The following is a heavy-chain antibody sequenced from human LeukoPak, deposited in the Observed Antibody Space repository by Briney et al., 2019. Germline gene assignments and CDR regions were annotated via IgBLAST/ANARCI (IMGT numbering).Heavy chain of an antibody. Sequence: GASVKVSCKASGYTFTSYGISWVRQAPGQGLEWMGWISAYNGNTNYAQKLQGRVTMTTDTSTSTAYMELRSLRFNDTAVYYCARDPGPRGSGWFDPWGQGTLVTVSS. CDR1: GYTFTSYG. J-gene: IGHJ5*02. CDR2: ISAYNGNT. V-gene: IGHV1-18*01. CDR3: ARDPGPRGSGWFDP. D-gene: IGHD3-10*01.